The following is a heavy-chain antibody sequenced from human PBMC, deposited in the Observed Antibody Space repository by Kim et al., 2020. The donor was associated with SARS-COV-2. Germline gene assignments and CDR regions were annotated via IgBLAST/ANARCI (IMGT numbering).Heavy chain of an antibody. CDR2: ISGSGGST. D-gene: IGHD3-22*01. J-gene: IGHJ4*02. Sequence: GGSLRLSCAASGFTFSSYAMSWVRQAPGKGLEWVSAISGSGGSTYYADSVKGRFTISRDNSKNTLYLQMNSLRAEDTAVYYCAKVIGIVVVISPSGYFDYWGQGTLVTVSS. V-gene: IGHV3-23*01. CDR1: GFTFSSYA. CDR3: AKVIGIVVVISPSGYFDY.